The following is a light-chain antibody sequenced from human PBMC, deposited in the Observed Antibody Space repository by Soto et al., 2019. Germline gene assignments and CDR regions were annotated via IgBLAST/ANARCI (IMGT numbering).Light chain of an antibody. CDR3: LQLNSLPPT. CDR1: QDISSH. V-gene: IGKV1-9*01. J-gene: IGKJ1*01. CDR2: AAS. Sequence: DIPLTQSPSFLSASVGDRVTITCRASQDISSHLVWFQQEPGKAPKLLIYAASTLQSGVPSRFTGVGAGTEFTLTISSLQPEDFATYYCLQLNSLPPTFGQGTKVETK.